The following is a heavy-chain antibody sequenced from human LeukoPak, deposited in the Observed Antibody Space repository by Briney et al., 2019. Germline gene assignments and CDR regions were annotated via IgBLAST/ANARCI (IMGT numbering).Heavy chain of an antibody. CDR3: TTGPGNSGY. CDR1: GFIFRNYA. D-gene: IGHD6-13*01. J-gene: IGHJ4*02. V-gene: IGHV3-15*01. Sequence: GGSLRLSCAASGFIFRNYAMRWVRQAPGKGLEWFGRIKSTTVDGTPEYAAPVKGRFSISRDDSKNAAYLQMHSLKTEDTAVYYCTTGPGNSGYWGQGTLVTVSS. CDR2: IKSTTVDGTP.